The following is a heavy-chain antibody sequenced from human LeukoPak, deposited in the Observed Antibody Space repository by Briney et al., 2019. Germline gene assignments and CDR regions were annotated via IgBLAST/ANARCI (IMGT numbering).Heavy chain of an antibody. CDR3: AKDNNWACDY. CDR2: SWYEGGKE. J-gene: IGHJ4*02. Sequence: PGGSLRLSCAASGFTFSNYNMHWVRQAPGKGLEWVAFSWYEGGKENYAASVKGRLTISRDNSKNTVYLQMNSLRVEATAVYYCAKDNNWACDYWGQGTLVTVSS. D-gene: IGHD1-1*01. CDR1: GFTFSNYN. V-gene: IGHV3-30*02.